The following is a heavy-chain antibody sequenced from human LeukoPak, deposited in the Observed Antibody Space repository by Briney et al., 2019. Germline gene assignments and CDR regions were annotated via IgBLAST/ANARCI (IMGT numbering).Heavy chain of an antibody. V-gene: IGHV3-66*01. CDR1: GGSISSYY. D-gene: IGHD3-10*01. J-gene: IGHJ4*02. Sequence: ETLPLTCTVSGGSISSYYWSWVRQAPGKGLEWVSGIYTGGDTYYADSVKDRFTISRDNSKNTLYLQMNSLRAEDTAVCYCTKGLWAGVSAARDWGQGTLVTVSS. CDR3: TKGLWAGVSAARD. CDR2: IYTGGDT.